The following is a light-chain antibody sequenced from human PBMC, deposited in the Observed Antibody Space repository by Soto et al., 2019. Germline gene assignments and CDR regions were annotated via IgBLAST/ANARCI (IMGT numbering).Light chain of an antibody. CDR3: SSYEGSNIWV. CDR1: SSDVGGYNY. J-gene: IGLJ3*02. CDR2: EVS. Sequence: QSALTQPPSASGSPGQSVTISCTGTSSDVGGYNYVSWYQQHPGKAPTLMIYEVSKRPSGVPDRLSGSKSGNTASLTVSGLQAEDEADYYCSSYEGSNIWVFGGGTKLTVL. V-gene: IGLV2-8*01.